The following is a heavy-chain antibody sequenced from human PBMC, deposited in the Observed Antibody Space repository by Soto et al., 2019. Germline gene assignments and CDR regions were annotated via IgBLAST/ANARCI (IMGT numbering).Heavy chain of an antibody. V-gene: IGHV1-8*01. D-gene: IGHD7-27*01. J-gene: IGHJ3*02. CDR3: AREDPGAYAFDI. CDR2: MNPNSGNT. CDR1: GYTFTSYD. Sequence: ASVKVSCKASGYTFTSYDINWVRQATGQGLEWMGWMNPNSGNTGYAQKFQGRVTMTRNTSISTAYMELSSLRSEDTAVYYCAREDPGAYAFDIWGQGTMVTVSS.